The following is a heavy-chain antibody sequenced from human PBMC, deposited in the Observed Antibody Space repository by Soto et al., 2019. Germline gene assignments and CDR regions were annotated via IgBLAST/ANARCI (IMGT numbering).Heavy chain of an antibody. CDR1: GFTFRSHA. D-gene: IGHD3-10*02. CDR2: VSYDGVNK. J-gene: IGHJ4*02. Sequence: QVQLIESGGGVVQPGRSLRLSCEASGFTFRSHAMHWVRQAPGKGLEWMTVVSYDGVNKYYADSVHGRIVVSRDNSKNSLYLQLNCLTPEGTAVFYCARDTEWSGVRGYFDSWGLGTLVTVSS. V-gene: IGHV3-30*09. CDR3: ARDTEWSGVRGYFDS.